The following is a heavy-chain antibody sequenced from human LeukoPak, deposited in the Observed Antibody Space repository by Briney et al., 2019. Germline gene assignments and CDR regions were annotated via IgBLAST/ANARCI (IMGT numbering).Heavy chain of an antibody. CDR2: IYHIGST. J-gene: IGHJ3*02. CDR3: ASFRIAVAGTGFDI. CDR1: GYAISSGYY. V-gene: IGHV4-38-2*02. Sequence: PSETLSLTCTVSGYAISSGYYWGWIRQPPGKGLEWIGSIYHIGSTYDNPSLKSRLTISVDTSKNQFSLKLSSVTAADTAVYYCASFRIAVAGTGFDIWGQGTMVTVSS. D-gene: IGHD6-19*01.